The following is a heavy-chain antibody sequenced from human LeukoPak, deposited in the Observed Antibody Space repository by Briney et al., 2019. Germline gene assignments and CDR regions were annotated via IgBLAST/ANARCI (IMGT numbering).Heavy chain of an antibody. J-gene: IGHJ3*02. D-gene: IGHD2-15*01. V-gene: IGHV3-23*01. CDR3: AKSWHYNNSSGADALDI. CDR1: GFTFSDYG. Sequence: GGSLRLSCAAAGFTFSDYGMNWVREAPGKGLERGLGIRGSGVSTYYAGSVKGRFPISRDNSKNKLHLQMNSLRVEDTAAYYCAKSWHYNNSSGADALDIWGQGTMVTVSS. CDR2: IRGSGVST.